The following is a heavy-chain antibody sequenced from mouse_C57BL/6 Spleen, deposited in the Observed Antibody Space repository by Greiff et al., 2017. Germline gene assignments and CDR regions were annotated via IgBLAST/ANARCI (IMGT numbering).Heavy chain of an antibody. CDR2: IDPSDSYT. CDR1: GYTFTSYW. D-gene: IGHD2-4*01. Sequence: VQLQQPGAELVMPGASVKLSCKASGYTFTSYWMHWVKQRPGQGLEWIGEIDPSDSYTNYNQKFKGKSTLTVDKSSSTAYMQLSSLTSEDSAVYYCARGGNYDYAWFAYWGQGTLVTVSA. J-gene: IGHJ3*01. V-gene: IGHV1-69*01. CDR3: ARGGNYDYAWFAY.